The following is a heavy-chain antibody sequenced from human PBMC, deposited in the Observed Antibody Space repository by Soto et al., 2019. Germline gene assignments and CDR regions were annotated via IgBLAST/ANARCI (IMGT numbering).Heavy chain of an antibody. V-gene: IGHV4-4*07. CDR2: IYSSGGT. D-gene: IGHD3-3*01. Sequence: LPATLSLPCTVSGGAISGYYWTWIRQSAGKGLEWIGRIYSSGGTKYNPSLQSRVTMSLDTSKNQFSLRLSSVTAADTAVYYCARGQRFSDSFDPWGQGTLVPVSS. CDR1: GGAISGYY. CDR3: ARGQRFSDSFDP. J-gene: IGHJ5*02.